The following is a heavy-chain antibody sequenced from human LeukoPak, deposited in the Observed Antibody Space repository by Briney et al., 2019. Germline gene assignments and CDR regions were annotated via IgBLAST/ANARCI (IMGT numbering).Heavy chain of an antibody. CDR3: ARLYYYDSSGYYLDY. Sequence: GESLKISCKGSGYRFTSYWIGWVRPMPGKGLEWMGIIYPGDSDTRYSPSFQGQVTISADKSISTAYLQWSSLKASDTAMYYCARLYYYDSSGYYLDYWGQGTLVTVSS. D-gene: IGHD3-22*01. J-gene: IGHJ4*02. CDR2: IYPGDSDT. V-gene: IGHV5-51*01. CDR1: GYRFTSYW.